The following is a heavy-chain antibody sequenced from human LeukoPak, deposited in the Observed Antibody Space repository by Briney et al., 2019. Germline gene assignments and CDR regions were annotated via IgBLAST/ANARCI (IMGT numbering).Heavy chain of an antibody. CDR1: GYTFTSYY. V-gene: IGHV1-46*01. CDR2: INPSGGST. Sequence: ASVKVSCKASGYTFTSYYMHWVRQAPGQGLEWMGIINPSGGSTSYAQKSQGRVTMTRDTSTSTVYMELSSLRSEDTAVYYCARDERERRYYYDSSGYVPLDYWGQGTLVTVSS. CDR3: ARDERERRYYYDSSGYVPLDY. D-gene: IGHD3-22*01. J-gene: IGHJ4*02.